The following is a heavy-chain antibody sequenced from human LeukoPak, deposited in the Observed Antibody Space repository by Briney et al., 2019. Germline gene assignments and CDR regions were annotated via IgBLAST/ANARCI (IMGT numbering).Heavy chain of an antibody. CDR1: GFTFSSYS. CDR3: ARLGIITAAGSNDY. Sequence: GGSLRLSCAASGFTFSSYSMNWVRQAPGKGLEWVSSISSSSSYIYYADSVKGRFTVSRDNAKNSLYLQMNSLRAEDTAVYYCARLGIITAAGSNDYWGQGTLVTVSS. J-gene: IGHJ4*02. CDR2: ISSSSSYI. D-gene: IGHD6-13*01. V-gene: IGHV3-21*04.